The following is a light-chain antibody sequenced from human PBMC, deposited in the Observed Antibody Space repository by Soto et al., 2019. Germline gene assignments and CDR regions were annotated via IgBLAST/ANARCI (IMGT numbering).Light chain of an antibody. V-gene: IGKV3-20*01. CDR3: QQYGSSGT. CDR1: QSVSSNY. J-gene: IGKJ1*01. CDR2: GIS. Sequence: EFVLTQSPGTLSLSPGERATLSCRASQSVSSNYLAWYHQKPGQAPRLLISGISRRAAGVPDRFSGSGSGTDFTLTISRLEPEDFAVYYCQQYGSSGTVGQGTKVDIK.